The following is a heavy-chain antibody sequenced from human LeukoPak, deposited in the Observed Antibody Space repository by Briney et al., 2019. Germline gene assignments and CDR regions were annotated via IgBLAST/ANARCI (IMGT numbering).Heavy chain of an antibody. CDR3: ARDWQLPSGPDVFDI. V-gene: IGHV1-18*01. CDR2: ITAYDGDT. J-gene: IGHJ3*02. CDR1: GFSFPSYG. D-gene: IGHD1-1*01. Sequence: SVKVSCKASGFSFPSYGISWVRQAPGQGLEWIGWITAYDGDTDYAEKFQGRVTMATDTSTSTASMELWSLRSDDTAVYYCARDWQLPSGPDVFDIWGQGTVVTVCS.